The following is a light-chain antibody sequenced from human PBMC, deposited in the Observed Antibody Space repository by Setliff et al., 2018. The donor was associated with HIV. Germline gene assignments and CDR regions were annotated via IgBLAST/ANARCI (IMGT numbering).Light chain of an antibody. Sequence: QCALTQPASVSGSPGQSITISCTGTSSDVGTYNYVSWYQQHPGKAPKLMIYEVSNRPSGVSNRFSGSKSGNTASLTISGLQAEDEADYYCSSYTSNNLYVFGTGTKVTVL. CDR3: SSYTSNNLYV. J-gene: IGLJ1*01. CDR1: SSDVGTYNY. CDR2: EVS. V-gene: IGLV2-14*01.